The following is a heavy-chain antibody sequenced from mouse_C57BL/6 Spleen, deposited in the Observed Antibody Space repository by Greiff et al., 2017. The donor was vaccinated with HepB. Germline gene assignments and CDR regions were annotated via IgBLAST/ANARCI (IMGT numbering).Heavy chain of an antibody. Sequence: QVQLQQPGAELVMPGASVKLSCKASGYTFTSYWMHWVKQRPGQGLEWIGEIDPSDSYTNYNQKFKGKSTLTVDKSSSTAYMQLSSLTSEDSAVYYCARVVITTVVDPYWYLDVWGTGTTVTVSS. V-gene: IGHV1-69*01. D-gene: IGHD1-1*01. CDR2: IDPSDSYT. J-gene: IGHJ1*03. CDR3: ARVVITTVVDPYWYLDV. CDR1: GYTFTSYW.